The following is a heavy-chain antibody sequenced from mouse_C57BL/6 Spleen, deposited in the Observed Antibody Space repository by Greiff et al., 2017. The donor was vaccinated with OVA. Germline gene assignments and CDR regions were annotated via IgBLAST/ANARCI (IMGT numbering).Heavy chain of an antibody. CDR2: IDPSDSYT. D-gene: IGHD2-4*01. CDR3: ARTYYDYATWFAD. J-gene: IGHJ3*01. CDR1: GYTFTSYW. V-gene: IGHV1-69*01. Sequence: QVQLQQPGAELVMPGASVKLSCKASGYTFTSYWMHWVKQRPGQGLEWIGEIDPSDSYTNYNQKFKGKSTLTIDKSSSTAYMQLSSLTTEDSAVSYCARTYYDYATWFADWSQGTLVTVSA.